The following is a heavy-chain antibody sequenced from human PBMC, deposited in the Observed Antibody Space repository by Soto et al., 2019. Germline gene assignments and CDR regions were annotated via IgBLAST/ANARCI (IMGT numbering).Heavy chain of an antibody. CDR1: VVSISSGGYS. D-gene: IGHD2-8*01. CDR2: IYHTGNT. V-gene: IGHV4-30-2*01. J-gene: IGHJ4*02. CDR3: ARLRANAILDY. Sequence: SETLSLTCAVSVVSISSGGYSCSWIRQPPWKGLEWIGYIYHTGNTYYNPSLETRVTISVDRSNNHFSLELTSVTAADTAVYYCARLRANAILDYWGQGTLVNVSS.